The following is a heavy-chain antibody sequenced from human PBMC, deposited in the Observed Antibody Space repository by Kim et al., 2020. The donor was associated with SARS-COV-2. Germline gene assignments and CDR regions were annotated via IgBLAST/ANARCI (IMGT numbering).Heavy chain of an antibody. CDR3: ARQVVSAWFNFDL. J-gene: IGHJ3*01. D-gene: IGHD2-15*01. V-gene: IGHV4-39*01. Sequence: NRSLTNRLTISVDTSQKQFSLKVTSVTAADTAMYYCARQVVSAWFNFDLWGQGTMVTVSS.